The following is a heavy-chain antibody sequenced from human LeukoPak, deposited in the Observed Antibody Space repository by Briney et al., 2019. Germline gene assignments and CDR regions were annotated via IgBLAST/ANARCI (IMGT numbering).Heavy chain of an antibody. V-gene: IGHV6-1*01. CDR3: AREGSDGYLFDY. D-gene: IGHD3-16*01. J-gene: IGHJ4*02. CDR2: TYYRSKWYT. Sequence: SQTLSLTCAISGDSVSSYSATWDWIRQSPSRGLEWPGRTYYRSKWYTDYAVSVKSRVTVNPDTSKNQFSLQLNSVTPEDTAVYYCAREGSDGYLFDYWGQGSLVIVSS. CDR1: GDSVSSYSAT.